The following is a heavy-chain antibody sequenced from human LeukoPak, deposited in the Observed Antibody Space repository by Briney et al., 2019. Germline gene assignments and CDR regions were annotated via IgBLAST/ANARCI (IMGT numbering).Heavy chain of an antibody. CDR2: IYYRART. CDR3: AREISPPTYYYGSGSYLNAFDI. CDR1: GDSITSGGFY. D-gene: IGHD3-10*01. V-gene: IGHV4-31*03. Sequence: SETLSLTCTVSGDSITSGGFYWSWIRQHPGRGLEWIGYIYYRARTYYNPSLKSRVIVSLDTSKNQFSLNLRSVTAADTAVYYCAREISPPTYYYGSGSYLNAFDIWGQGTMVTVSS. J-gene: IGHJ3*02.